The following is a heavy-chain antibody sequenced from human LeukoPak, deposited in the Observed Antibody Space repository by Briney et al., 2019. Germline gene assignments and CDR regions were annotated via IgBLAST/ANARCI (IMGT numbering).Heavy chain of an antibody. CDR1: GFTFSGSD. Sequence: GGSLRLSCAASGFTFSGSDMHWARQVPGKGLKWVAVIWHDGSIESYADSVKGRFTVSRDNSKTTLYLQMNSLRAEDTAVYYCATGPLNDYGMGDWGQGTTVTVSS. CDR3: ATGPLNDYGMGD. V-gene: IGHV3-33*03. CDR2: IWHDGSIE. J-gene: IGHJ6*02.